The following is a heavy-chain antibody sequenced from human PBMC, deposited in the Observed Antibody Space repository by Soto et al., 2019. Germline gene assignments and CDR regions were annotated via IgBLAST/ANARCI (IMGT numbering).Heavy chain of an antibody. D-gene: IGHD4-17*01. CDR3: ARSRPTYYYYGMDV. J-gene: IGHJ6*02. CDR2: ISYDGSNK. CDR1: GFTFSSYA. Sequence: QVQLVESGGGVVQPGRSLRLSCAASGFTFSSYAMHWVRQAPGKGLEWVAVISYDGSNKYYADSVKGRFTISRDNXXNTLYLQMNSLRAEDTAVYYCARSRPTYYYYGMDVWGQGTTVTVSS. V-gene: IGHV3-30-3*01.